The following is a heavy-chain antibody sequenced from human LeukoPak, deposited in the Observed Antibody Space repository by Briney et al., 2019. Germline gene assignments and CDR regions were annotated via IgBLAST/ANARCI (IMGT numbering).Heavy chain of an antibody. Sequence: PGGSLRLSCAASGFTFSSYSMNWVRQAPGKGLEWVSSISSSSSYIYYADSVKGRFTISRDNAKNSLYLQMNSLRAEDTAVYYCATASLGYCSGGSCYSGVGFFDYWGQGTLVTVSS. J-gene: IGHJ4*02. V-gene: IGHV3-21*01. CDR2: ISSSSSYI. CDR1: GFTFSSYS. D-gene: IGHD2-15*01. CDR3: ATASLGYCSGGSCYSGVGFFDY.